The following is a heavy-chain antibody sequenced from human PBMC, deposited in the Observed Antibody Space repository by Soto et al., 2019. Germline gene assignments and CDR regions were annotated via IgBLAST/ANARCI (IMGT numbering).Heavy chain of an antibody. CDR3: ARSFYESSGYYPL. J-gene: IGHJ4*02. D-gene: IGHD3-22*01. V-gene: IGHV4-59*01. Sequence: SETLSLTCTVSGGSMSPYYWSWIRQPPGKGLEWIGYIHYTGSTSYNPSLKSRVTISVDTSKTQFSLKLSSVTAADTALYYCARSFYESSGYYPLWGQGTLVTVS. CDR1: GGSMSPYY. CDR2: IHYTGST.